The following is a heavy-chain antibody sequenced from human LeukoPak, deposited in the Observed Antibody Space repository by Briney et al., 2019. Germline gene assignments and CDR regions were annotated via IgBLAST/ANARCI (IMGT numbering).Heavy chain of an antibody. J-gene: IGHJ4*02. CDR1: GYTFSNYG. D-gene: IGHD4-17*01. CDR2: VSPYNDNT. V-gene: IGHV1-18*01. Sequence: ASVKVSCKASGYTFSNYGILWVRQAPGQGREWMGWVSPYNDNTNYAQNFQGRVTMTTDTSTNLAYMELRSLRYDDTAVYYCAREGHDYGDNTPDYWGRGTLVTVSS. CDR3: AREGHDYGDNTPDY.